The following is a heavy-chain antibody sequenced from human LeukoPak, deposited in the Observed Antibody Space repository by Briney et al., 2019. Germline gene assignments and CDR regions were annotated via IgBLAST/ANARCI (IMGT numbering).Heavy chain of an antibody. V-gene: IGHV4-39*07. D-gene: IGHD6-13*01. CDR2: ISNNGNT. CDR3: ARDLESRWYPGSPQKHWFDP. J-gene: IGHJ5*02. CDR1: GVSISNSDYY. Sequence: SETLSLTCTVSGVSISNSDYYWGWIRQPPGKGVERIVSISNNGNTYNNACLNSLVTISIDTSKNQYSLKLSSVTAAGTAVDYCARDLESRWYPGSPQKHWFDPWGQGTLVTVSS.